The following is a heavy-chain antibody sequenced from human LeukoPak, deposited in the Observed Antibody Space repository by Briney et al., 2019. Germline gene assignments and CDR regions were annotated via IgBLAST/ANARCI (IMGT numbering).Heavy chain of an antibody. V-gene: IGHV4-38-2*01. J-gene: IGHJ3*02. CDR2: IFHTGIT. CDR3: ARRATAGDDAFDI. CDR1: GHSVTSGYF. Sequence: SETLSLTCAVSGHSVTSGYFWGWIRQPPGKGLDWIGDIFHTGITYYHPSLKSRVSISIDTSRNQLSLRLTSVSAADTAVYYCARRATAGDDAFDIWGQGTMVTVS. D-gene: IGHD7-27*01.